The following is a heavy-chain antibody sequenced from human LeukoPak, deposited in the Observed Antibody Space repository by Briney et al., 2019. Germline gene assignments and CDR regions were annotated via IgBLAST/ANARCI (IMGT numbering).Heavy chain of an antibody. V-gene: IGHV3-30*04. Sequence: GGSLRLSCAASGFTFSSYAMHWVRQAPGKGLEWVALISYDGSNKYFADSVKGRFTISRDNSKNTLYLQMNSLRAEDTAVYYCAKDRYGSGSSDYWGQGTLVTVSS. CDR1: GFTFSSYA. CDR2: ISYDGSNK. J-gene: IGHJ4*02. CDR3: AKDRYGSGSSDY. D-gene: IGHD3-10*01.